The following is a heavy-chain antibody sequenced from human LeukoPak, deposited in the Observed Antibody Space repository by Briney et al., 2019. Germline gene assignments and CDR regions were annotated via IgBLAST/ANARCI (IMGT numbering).Heavy chain of an antibody. D-gene: IGHD3-9*01. CDR2: IHYSGNT. CDR3: ARSKDILTGYCFDY. V-gene: IGHV4-59*01. CDR1: GGSISSYY. J-gene: IGHJ4*02. Sequence: PSETLSLTCTVSGGSISSYYWSWIRQPPGKGLEWIGYIHYSGNTNYNPSLKSRITISVATSKNQFSLKLSSVTAADTAVYYCARSKDILTGYCFDYWGQGTLVTVSS.